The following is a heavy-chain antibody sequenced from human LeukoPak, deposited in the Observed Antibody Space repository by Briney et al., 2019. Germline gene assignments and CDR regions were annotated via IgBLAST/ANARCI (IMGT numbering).Heavy chain of an antibody. D-gene: IGHD6-19*01. CDR2: IRSKANNYAT. V-gene: IGHV3-73*01. CDR1: GFTFSGSA. J-gene: IGHJ4*02. Sequence: GGSLRLSCATSGFTFSGSAIHWVRQASGKGLEWVGRIRSKANNYATAYATSVEGRFTISRDDSKNTAYLQMNSLKTDDTAVYYCTRHRSGWGENDYWGQGTLVTVSS. CDR3: TRHRSGWGENDY.